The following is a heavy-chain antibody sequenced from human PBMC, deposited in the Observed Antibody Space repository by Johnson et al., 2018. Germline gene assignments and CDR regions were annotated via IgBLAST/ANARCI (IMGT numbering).Heavy chain of an antibody. J-gene: IGHJ4*01. Sequence: QVQLVQSGPGLVKPSGTLSLTCSVSGDSIRNNYWMWIRQPPGKGLEWIGSIYNNGATNYNPSLKSRLTMSMDTSKHSFSLKPNSVAAADTAVYSWASGAHYFDYWGHGSLVTVSS. CDR2: IYNNGAT. CDR3: ASGAHYFDY. V-gene: IGHV4-59*01. CDR1: GDSIRNNY.